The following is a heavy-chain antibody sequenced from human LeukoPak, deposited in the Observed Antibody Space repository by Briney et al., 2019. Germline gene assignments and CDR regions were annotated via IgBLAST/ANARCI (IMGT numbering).Heavy chain of an antibody. J-gene: IGHJ4*02. CDR2: IYHSGST. Sequence: SGTLSLTCAVSGGSISSSNWWSWVRQPPGKGLEWIGEIYHSGSTNYNPSLKSRVTISVDMSKNQFSLKLSSVTAADTAVYYCARTFMDKAGPIVATAFDYWGQGTLVTVSS. V-gene: IGHV4-4*02. D-gene: IGHD5-12*01. CDR1: GGSISSSNW. CDR3: ARTFMDKAGPIVATAFDY.